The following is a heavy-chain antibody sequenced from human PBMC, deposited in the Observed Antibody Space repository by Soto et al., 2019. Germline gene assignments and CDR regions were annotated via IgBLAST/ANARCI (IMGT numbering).Heavy chain of an antibody. CDR3: AKDMNGYYDSSGYTIPDAFDI. CDR1: GFTFSSYA. Sequence: GGSLRLSCAASGFTFSSYAMSWVRQAPGKGLEWVSAISGSGGSTYYADSVKGRFTISGDNSKNTLYLQMNSLRAEDTAVYYCAKDMNGYYDSSGYTIPDAFDIWGQGTMVTVS. D-gene: IGHD3-22*01. V-gene: IGHV3-23*01. CDR2: ISGSGGST. J-gene: IGHJ3*02.